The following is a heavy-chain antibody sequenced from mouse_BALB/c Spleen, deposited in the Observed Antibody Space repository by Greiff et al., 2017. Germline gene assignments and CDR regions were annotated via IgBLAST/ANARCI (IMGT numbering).Heavy chain of an antibody. Sequence: EVKLQESGPELVKPGASVKVSCKASGYAFTSYNMYWVKQSHGKSLEWIGYIDPYNGGTSYNPKFKGKATLTVDKSSSTAYMHHNSLTSEDSAVYYCARLYGDAMDYWGQGTSVTVSS. D-gene: IGHD1-1*01. V-gene: IGHV1S135*01. CDR1: GYAFTSYN. J-gene: IGHJ4*01. CDR3: ARLYGDAMDY. CDR2: IDPYNGGT.